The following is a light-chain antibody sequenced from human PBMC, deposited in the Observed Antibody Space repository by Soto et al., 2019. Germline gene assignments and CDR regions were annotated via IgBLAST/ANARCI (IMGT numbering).Light chain of an antibody. CDR3: QQYNSYSRT. J-gene: IGKJ1*01. Sequence: DTQMTQSPSTLSASVGDRVTITCRASQSISSWLAWYQQKPGKAPKLLIYDASSLESGVPSRFSGSGSGTEFTLTISSLQPDDFATYHCQQYNSYSRTFAQGTKVDI. V-gene: IGKV1-5*01. CDR2: DAS. CDR1: QSISSW.